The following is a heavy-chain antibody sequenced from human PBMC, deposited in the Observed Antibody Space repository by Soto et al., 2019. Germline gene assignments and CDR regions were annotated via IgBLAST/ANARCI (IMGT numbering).Heavy chain of an antibody. CDR2: IWYDGSNK. D-gene: IGHD6-13*01. J-gene: IGHJ4*02. V-gene: IGHV3-33*01. CDR3: ARARLPYSSSWTNLDY. CDR1: GFTFSSYG. Sequence: QVQLVESGGGVVQPGRSLRLSCAASGFTFSSYGMHWVRQAPGKGLEWVAVIWYDGSNKYYVDSVKGRFTISRDNSKNTLYLQMNSLRAEDTAVYYCARARLPYSSSWTNLDYWGQGTLVTVSS.